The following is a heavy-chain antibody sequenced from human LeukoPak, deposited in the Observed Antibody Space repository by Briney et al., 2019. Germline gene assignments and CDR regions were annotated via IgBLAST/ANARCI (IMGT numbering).Heavy chain of an antibody. V-gene: IGHV1-69*06. CDR2: IIPIFGTA. CDR3: ASAPTTVTTYGDY. CDR1: GGTFSSYA. J-gene: IGHJ4*02. Sequence: SVKVSCKASGGTFSSYAISWVRQAPGQGLEWMGGIIPIFGTANYAQKFQGRITITADKSTSTAYMELSSLRSEDTAVYYCASAPTTVTTYGDYWGQGTLVTVSS. D-gene: IGHD4-17*01.